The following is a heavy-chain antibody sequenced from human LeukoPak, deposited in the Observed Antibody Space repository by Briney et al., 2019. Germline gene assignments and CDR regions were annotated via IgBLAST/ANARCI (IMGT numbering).Heavy chain of an antibody. V-gene: IGHV4-59*01. CDR2: IYYSGST. J-gene: IGHJ4*02. CDR1: GGSISSYY. Sequence: SETLSLTCTVSGGSISSYYWSWIRQPSGKGLEWIGYIYYSGSTNYNPSLKSRVTISVDTSKNQFSLKLSSVTAADTAVYYCARASYYDFWSGDDPHFDYWGQGTLVTVSS. CDR3: ARASYYDFWSGDDPHFDY. D-gene: IGHD3-3*01.